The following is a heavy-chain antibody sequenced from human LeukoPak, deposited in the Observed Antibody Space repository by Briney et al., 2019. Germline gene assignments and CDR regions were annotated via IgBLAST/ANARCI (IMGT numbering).Heavy chain of an antibody. CDR2: ISGDSRST. CDR1: GFTFSSYV. V-gene: IGHV3-23*01. D-gene: IGHD4-17*01. CDR3: AKGAATVTTFVAYHFDH. Sequence: GGSLRLSCTASGFTFSSYVMNWVRLAPGKGLEWVSSISGDSRSTYFADSVKGRFTVSRDNSRNTVYMQMNSLTADDTAVYYCAKGAATVTTFVAYHFDHWGQGTLVTVSS. J-gene: IGHJ4*02.